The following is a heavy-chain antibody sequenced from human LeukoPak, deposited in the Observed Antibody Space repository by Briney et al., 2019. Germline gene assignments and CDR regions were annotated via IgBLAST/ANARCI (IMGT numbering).Heavy chain of an antibody. J-gene: IGHJ4*02. D-gene: IGHD3-16*01. CDR2: ISSSGSSL. CDR3: ARDSRYDSNDY. Sequence: SGGSLRLSCAASGFTFTSYGMNWVRQAPGKGLEWVSYISSSGSSLYYADSVKGRFAISRDDAKNSVYLQMNSLRAEDTAVYYCARDSRYDSNDYWGQGTLVTVSS. V-gene: IGHV3-48*04. CDR1: GFTFTSYG.